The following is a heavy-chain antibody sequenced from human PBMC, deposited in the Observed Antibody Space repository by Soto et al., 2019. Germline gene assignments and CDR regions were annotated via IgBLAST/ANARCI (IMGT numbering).Heavy chain of an antibody. V-gene: IGHV1-24*01. D-gene: IGHD2-8*01. CDR3: ATDPRQIGYCTNGVCSSDDY. J-gene: IGHJ4*02. Sequence: QVQLVQSGAEVKKPGASVKVSCKVSGYTLTELSMHWVRQAPGKGLEWMGGFDPEDGETIYAQKFQGRVTRTEDTSTDTAYMELSSLRSEDTAVYYCATDPRQIGYCTNGVCSSDDYWGQGTLVTVSS. CDR2: FDPEDGET. CDR1: GYTLTELS.